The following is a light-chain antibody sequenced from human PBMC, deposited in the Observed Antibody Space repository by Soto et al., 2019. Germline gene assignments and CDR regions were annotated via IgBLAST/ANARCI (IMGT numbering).Light chain of an antibody. Sequence: QSALTQPASVSGSPGQSITISCTGTSSDIGTYDYVSWYQHHPGKAPKLMIYEVTNRPSGVSERFSGSKSGNTASLTISGLQAEDEADYYCSSYTSTTTPVVFGGGTKLTVL. J-gene: IGLJ2*01. CDR1: SSDIGTYDY. CDR2: EVT. CDR3: SSYTSTTTPVV. V-gene: IGLV2-14*01.